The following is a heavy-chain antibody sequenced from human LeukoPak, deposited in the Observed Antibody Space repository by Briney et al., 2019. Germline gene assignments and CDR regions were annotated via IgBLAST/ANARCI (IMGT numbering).Heavy chain of an antibody. CDR3: ARRSSWGPNYYYYYMDV. CDR1: GYTFTSYG. D-gene: IGHD6-13*01. J-gene: IGHJ6*03. V-gene: IGHV1-18*01. CDR2: ISAYNGNT. Sequence: ASVKVSCKASGYTFTSYGISWVRQAPGQGLEWMGWISAYNGNTNYAQKLQGRVTMTTDTSTSTAYMELRSLRSDDTAVYYCARRSSWGPNYYYYYMDVWGKGTTVTVSS.